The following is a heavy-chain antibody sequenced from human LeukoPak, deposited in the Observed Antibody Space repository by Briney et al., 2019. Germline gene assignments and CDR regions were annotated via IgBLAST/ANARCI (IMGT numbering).Heavy chain of an antibody. CDR3: ARDDCSGGACSGGYYFDY. CDR1: GGSISSSNYY. Sequence: SETLSLTCTVSGGSISSSNYYWGWIRQPPGKGLEWIANIYDSGRTYYNPSLRSRVTISVDTSKNQFSLKLSSVTAADTAVYYCARDDCSGGACSGGYYFDYWGQGSLVVVTA. V-gene: IGHV4-39*07. D-gene: IGHD2-15*01. J-gene: IGHJ4*02. CDR2: IYDSGRT.